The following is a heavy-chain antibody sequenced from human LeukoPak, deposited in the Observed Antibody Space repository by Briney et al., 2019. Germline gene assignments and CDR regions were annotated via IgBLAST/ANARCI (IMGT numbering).Heavy chain of an antibody. Sequence: GGSLRLSCAASGFSFSIYWMSWVRQAPGQGLEWVANINQGGSETYYVDSVKGRFTISRDNAKNSLFLQLNSLRAEDTAVYYCARSPGVGTVDYWGQGSLVTVSS. J-gene: IGHJ4*02. V-gene: IGHV3-7*01. D-gene: IGHD3-3*01. CDR3: ARSPGVGTVDY. CDR1: GFSFSIYW. CDR2: INQGGSET.